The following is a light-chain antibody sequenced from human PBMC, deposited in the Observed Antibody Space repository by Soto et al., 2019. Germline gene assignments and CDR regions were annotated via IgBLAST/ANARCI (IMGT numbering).Light chain of an antibody. CDR3: QQYGSSPPIT. J-gene: IGKJ5*01. Sequence: PGERATLSCRASQSVCSSCLAWYQQKPGQAPRLLIYGASSRATGIPDRFSGSGSGTDFTLTISRLEPEDFAVYYCQQYGSSPPITFGQGTRLEIK. CDR1: QSVCSSC. CDR2: GAS. V-gene: IGKV3-20*01.